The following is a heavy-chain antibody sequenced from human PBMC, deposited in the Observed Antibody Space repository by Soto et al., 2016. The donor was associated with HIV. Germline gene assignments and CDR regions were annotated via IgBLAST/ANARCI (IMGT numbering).Heavy chain of an antibody. CDR3: ARNLGLGARYCSSTSCSQANDAFDI. Sequence: QVQLVESGGGLVKPGGSLRLSCAASGFTFSDYYMSWIRQAPGKGLEWVSYISSGSSYTNYADSVKGRFTISRDNAKNSLYLQMNSLRVEDTAVYYCARNLGLGARYCSSTSCSQANDAFDIWGQGTMVTVSS. D-gene: IGHD2-2*01. CDR2: ISSGSSYT. V-gene: IGHV3-11*05. J-gene: IGHJ3*02. CDR1: GFTFSDYY.